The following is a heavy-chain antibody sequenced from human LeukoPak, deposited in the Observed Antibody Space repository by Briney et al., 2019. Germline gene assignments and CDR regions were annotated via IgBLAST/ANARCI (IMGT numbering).Heavy chain of an antibody. D-gene: IGHD2-21*02. CDR1: GGSITSHY. Sequence: PSETLTLTCTVSGGSITSHYWIWIRQAPEKGLEWIGDISRSGSTGYNPSLRGRVTISVDPSTNRFFVSLSSVTAADTAVYYCARGALRDCYALFYMDIWGKGTTVSVSS. CDR2: ISRSGST. J-gene: IGHJ6*03. CDR3: ARGALRDCYALFYMDI. V-gene: IGHV4-59*11.